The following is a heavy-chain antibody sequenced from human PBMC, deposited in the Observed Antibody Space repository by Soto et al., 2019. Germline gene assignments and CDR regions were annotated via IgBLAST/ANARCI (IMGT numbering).Heavy chain of an antibody. CDR3: AKDRRPNYYYGMDV. CDR1: GFTFSSYG. D-gene: IGHD6-25*01. J-gene: IGHJ6*02. V-gene: IGHV3-30*18. Sequence: QVQLVESGGGVVQPGRSLRLSCAASGFTFSSYGTHWVRQAPGKGLAWVAVISYDGSNKYYADSVKGRFTISRDNSKNTLYLQMNSLRAEDTAVYYCAKDRRPNYYYGMDVWGQGTTVTVSS. CDR2: ISYDGSNK.